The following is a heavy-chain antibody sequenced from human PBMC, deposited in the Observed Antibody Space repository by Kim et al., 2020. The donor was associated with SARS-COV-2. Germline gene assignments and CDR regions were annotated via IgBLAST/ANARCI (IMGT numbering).Heavy chain of an antibody. CDR3: ANWDSFGMDV. Sequence: GRPYYSDSEQGRLTISRDNSNNTLDLQKNSLRVEDPAVYYCANWDSFGMDVWGQGTTVTVSS. CDR2: GRP. V-gene: IGHV3-23*01. D-gene: IGHD3-16*01. J-gene: IGHJ6*02.